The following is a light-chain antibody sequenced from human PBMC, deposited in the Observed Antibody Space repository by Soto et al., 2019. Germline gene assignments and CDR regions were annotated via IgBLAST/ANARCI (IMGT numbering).Light chain of an antibody. CDR2: EVS. CDR3: MQSIQLPWT. J-gene: IGKJ1*01. Sequence: DVVMTQTQLSLSVTPGQPASISGNSGQSLLHIAGQTHLFWYLQKPGQSPHLLIYEVSNRFSGVPDRFSGGGSGTDFTLKISRVEAEDVGVYYCMQSIQLPWTFGQGSMVDI. V-gene: IGKV2D-29*02. CDR1: QSLLHIAGQTH.